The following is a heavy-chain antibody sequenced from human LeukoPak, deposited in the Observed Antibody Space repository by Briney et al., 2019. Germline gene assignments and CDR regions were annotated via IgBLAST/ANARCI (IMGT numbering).Heavy chain of an antibody. CDR2: INYSGRT. J-gene: IGHJ4*02. Sequence: SETLSLTCAVSDDSISNNRYFWAWIRQPPGKGLEWIGSINYSGRTYYNPSLKSRLTMSADTSKNQFSLKLSSVTAADTAVYYCARGGSLRLGELSSFDYWGQGTLVTVSS. CDR1: DDSISNNRYF. V-gene: IGHV4-39*07. D-gene: IGHD3-16*02. CDR3: ARGGSLRLGELSSFDY.